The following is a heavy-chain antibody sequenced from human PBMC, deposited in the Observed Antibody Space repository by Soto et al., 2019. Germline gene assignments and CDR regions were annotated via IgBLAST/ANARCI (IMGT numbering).Heavy chain of an antibody. V-gene: IGHV4-59*01. CDR3: ARGVVAINPTYDFDY. D-gene: IGHD3-3*01. CDR2: IYYSGST. J-gene: IGHJ4*02. Sequence: SETLSLTCTVSGGSISSYYWSWIRQPPGKGLEWIGYIYYSGSTNYNPSLKSRVTISVDTSKNQFSLKLSSVTAADTAVYYCARGVVAINPTYDFDYWGQGTLVTVSS. CDR1: GGSISSYY.